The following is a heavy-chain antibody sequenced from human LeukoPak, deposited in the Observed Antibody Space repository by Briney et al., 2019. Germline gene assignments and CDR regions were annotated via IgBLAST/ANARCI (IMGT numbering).Heavy chain of an antibody. Sequence: KTGGSLRLSCAASGFTFSNAWMSWVRQAPGKGLELVGRIKSKTDSGTTDYAAPVKGRFTISRDDSKNTLYLQMDSLKTEDTAVYYCTTVYCSTTSCKPGTDYWGQGTLVTVSS. D-gene: IGHD2-2*01. J-gene: IGHJ4*02. CDR3: TTVYCSTTSCKPGTDY. V-gene: IGHV3-15*01. CDR1: GFTFSNAW. CDR2: IKSKTDSGTT.